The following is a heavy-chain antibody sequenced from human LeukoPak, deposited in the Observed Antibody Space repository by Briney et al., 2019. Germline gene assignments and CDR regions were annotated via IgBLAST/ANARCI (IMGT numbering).Heavy chain of an antibody. V-gene: IGHV1-2*04. CDR2: INPNSGGT. Sequence: ASVKVSCKASGYTFTGYYMHWVRQAPGQGLEWMGWINPNSGGTNYAQKFQGWVTMTRDTSISTAYMELSRLRSDDTAVYYCARSGREGIDYDILTGPTPLDYWGQGTLVTVSS. D-gene: IGHD3-9*01. J-gene: IGHJ4*02. CDR1: GYTFTGYY. CDR3: ARSGREGIDYDILTGPTPLDY.